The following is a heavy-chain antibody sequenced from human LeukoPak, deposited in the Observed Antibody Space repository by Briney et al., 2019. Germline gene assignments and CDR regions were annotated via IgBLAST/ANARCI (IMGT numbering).Heavy chain of an antibody. Sequence: PSETLSLTCTVSGYSISSGYYWGWIRQPPGKGLEWIGTIYHSGSTYYNPSLKSRVTISVDTSKNQFSLKLSSVTAADTAVYYCARAGHRSGYDYYYYMDVWGKGTTVTVSS. J-gene: IGHJ6*03. CDR1: GYSISSGYY. V-gene: IGHV4-38-2*02. D-gene: IGHD2-15*01. CDR3: ARAGHRSGYDYYYYMDV. CDR2: IYHSGST.